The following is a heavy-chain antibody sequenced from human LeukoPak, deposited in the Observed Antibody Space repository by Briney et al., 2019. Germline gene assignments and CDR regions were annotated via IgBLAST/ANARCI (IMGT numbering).Heavy chain of an antibody. Sequence: PGGSLRLSCAASGFTFSSYWMHWVRQAPGKGLVWVSRINSDGSSTNYADSVKGRFTISRDNAKNTLYLQMNSLRAEDTAVYYCARDVWRRGYSYGYDYWGQGTLVTVSS. V-gene: IGHV3-74*01. CDR2: INSDGSST. CDR1: GFTFSSYW. J-gene: IGHJ4*02. CDR3: ARDVWRRGYSYGYDY. D-gene: IGHD5-18*01.